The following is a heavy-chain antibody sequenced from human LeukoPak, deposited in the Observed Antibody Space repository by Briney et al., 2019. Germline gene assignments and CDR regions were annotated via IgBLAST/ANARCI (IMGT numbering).Heavy chain of an antibody. J-gene: IGHJ5*02. CDR3: ARVGLYYDFWSGYYNSHRRDRARNNWFDP. CDR1: GGSISSSGYY. D-gene: IGHD3-3*01. Sequence: SETLSLTCTVSGGSISSSGYYWSWIRQPPGKGLEWIGEINHSGSTNYNPSLKSRVTISVDTSKNQFSLKLSSVTAADTAVYYCARVGLYYDFWSGYYNSHRRDRARNNWFDPWGQGTLVTVSS. CDR2: INHSGST. V-gene: IGHV4-39*07.